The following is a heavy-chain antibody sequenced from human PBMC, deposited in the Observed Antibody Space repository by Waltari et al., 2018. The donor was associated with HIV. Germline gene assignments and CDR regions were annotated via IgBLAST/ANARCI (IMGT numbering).Heavy chain of an antibody. CDR3: ARDKLGDPAPV. CDR2: IGSSGTTI. CDR1: GFIIGTYS. J-gene: IGHJ6*02. V-gene: IGHV3-48*02. D-gene: IGHD1-26*01. Sequence: EAQLVESGGALIQTGGSRRVSCVGTGFIIGTYSMNWVRKAPGKGLEWVAYIGSSGTTIYADSVKGRFTISRDNAKNSVFLQMNSLREDDTALYFCARDKLGDPAPVWGQGTKVTVSS.